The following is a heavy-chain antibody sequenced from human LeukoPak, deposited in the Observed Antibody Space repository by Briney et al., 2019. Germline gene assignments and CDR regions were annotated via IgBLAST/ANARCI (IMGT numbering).Heavy chain of an antibody. CDR1: GGSISSYY. CDR3: ARVYYDYYGSGSPYFDY. V-gene: IGHV4-4*07. D-gene: IGHD3-10*01. J-gene: IGHJ4*02. Sequence: SETLSLTCTVSGGSISSYYWSWIRQPAGKGLEWIGRIYTSGSTNYNPSLKSRVTMSVDTSKNQFSLKLSSVTAADTAVYYCARVYYDYYGSGSPYFDYWGQGTLVTVSS. CDR2: IYTSGST.